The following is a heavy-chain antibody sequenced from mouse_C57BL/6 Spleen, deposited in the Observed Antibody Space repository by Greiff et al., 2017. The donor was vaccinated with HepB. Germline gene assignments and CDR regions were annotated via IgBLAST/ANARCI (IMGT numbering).Heavy chain of an antibody. CDR1: GYTFTSYW. CDR2: IHPNSGST. V-gene: IGHV1-64*01. J-gene: IGHJ2*01. CDR3: ARGGGNSLYYFDY. D-gene: IGHD1-1*02. Sequence: QVQLQQPGAELVKPGASVKLSCKASGYTFTSYWMHWVKQRPGQGLEWIGMIHPNSGSTNYNEKFKSKATLTVDKSSSTAYMQLSSLTSEDSAVYYCARGGGNSLYYFDYWGQGTTLTVSS.